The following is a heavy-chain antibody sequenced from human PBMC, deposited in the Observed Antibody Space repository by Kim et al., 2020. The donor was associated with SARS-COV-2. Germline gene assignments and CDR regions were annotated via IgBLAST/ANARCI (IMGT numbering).Heavy chain of an antibody. D-gene: IGHD3-22*01. CDR1: GYTFTSYG. Sequence: ASVKVSCKASGYTFTSYGISWVRQAPGQGLEWMGWISAYNGNTNYAHKLQGRVTMTTDTSTSTAYMELRSLRSDDTAVYYCARDTYYYDSSGYYRYYFDYWGQGTLVTVSS. CDR3: ARDTYYYDSSGYYRYYFDY. CDR2: ISAYNGNT. V-gene: IGHV1-18*01. J-gene: IGHJ4*02.